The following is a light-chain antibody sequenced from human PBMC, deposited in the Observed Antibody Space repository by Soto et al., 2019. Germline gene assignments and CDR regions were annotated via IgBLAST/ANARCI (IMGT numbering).Light chain of an antibody. V-gene: IGLV2-14*01. J-gene: IGLJ1*01. Sequence: QSALTQPASVSGSPGQSITISCTGTTSDVGGYNYVSWYQHHPGKAPKLMISEVRHRPSGVSDRFSGSKSGNAASLTISGPQADDEADYYCSSYSSGDTPYVFGTGTKLTVL. CDR2: EVR. CDR3: SSYSSGDTPYV. CDR1: TSDVGGYNY.